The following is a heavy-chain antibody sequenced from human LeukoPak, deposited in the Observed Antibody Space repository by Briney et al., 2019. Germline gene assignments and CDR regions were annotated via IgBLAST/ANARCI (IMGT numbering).Heavy chain of an antibody. J-gene: IGHJ6*03. CDR3: ARGIVASVIYYYYFDV. Sequence: GGSLRLSCIASGFSFSSYWMDWVHQAPGKGLEWVASVKQDGSEKKYVDSVEGRFTISRDNAKNSLFLQMNTLRAEDTAVYYCARGIVASVIYYYYFDVWGQGTTVTVSS. D-gene: IGHD5-12*01. CDR1: GFSFSSYW. CDR2: VKQDGSEK. V-gene: IGHV3-7*04.